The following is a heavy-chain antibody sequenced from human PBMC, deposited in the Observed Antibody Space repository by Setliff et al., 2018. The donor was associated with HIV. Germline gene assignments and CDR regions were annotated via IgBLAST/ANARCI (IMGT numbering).Heavy chain of an antibody. J-gene: IGHJ4*02. CDR3: LTAPPPVAAVNS. D-gene: IGHD6-19*01. CDR2: ISAYNGNT. CDR1: GYTFTTYG. V-gene: IGHV1-18*01. Sequence: ASVKVSCKASGYTFTTYGISWVRQAPGQGLEWMGWISAYNGNTNYAQKLQGRVTMTTDTSTSTAYMELRSLRSDDTALYYCLTAPPPVAAVNSWGQGTLVTVSS.